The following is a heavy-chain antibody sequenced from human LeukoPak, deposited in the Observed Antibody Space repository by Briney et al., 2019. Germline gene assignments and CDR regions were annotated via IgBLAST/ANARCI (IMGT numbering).Heavy chain of an antibody. Sequence: GGSLRLSCEVSGFTFTDYWMNWVRQAPGKGPEWVASIRQDGSEKTYVDSVKGRFTISRDNTKNSLSLQINGLRAEDTAVYYCARDGTAAGLYFDLWGQGTLVTVSS. CDR2: IRQDGSEK. J-gene: IGHJ4*01. CDR1: GFTFTDYW. V-gene: IGHV3-7*01. CDR3: ARDGTAAGLYFDL. D-gene: IGHD6-13*01.